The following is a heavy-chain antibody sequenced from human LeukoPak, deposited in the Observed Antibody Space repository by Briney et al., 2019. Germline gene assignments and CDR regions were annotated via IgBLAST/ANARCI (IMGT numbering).Heavy chain of an antibody. CDR3: ARFKFVPGDYYFDS. CDR1: GGSISSYY. D-gene: IGHD6-6*01. CDR2: IYYSGST. V-gene: IGHV4-59*01. Sequence: SETLSLTCTVSGGSISSYYWSWIRQPPGKGLEWIGYIYYSGSTNYNPSLKSRVSVSIDTAKNKFSLKMRSTTAADSGVYYCARFKFVPGDYYFDSWGQGTLITVSS. J-gene: IGHJ4*02.